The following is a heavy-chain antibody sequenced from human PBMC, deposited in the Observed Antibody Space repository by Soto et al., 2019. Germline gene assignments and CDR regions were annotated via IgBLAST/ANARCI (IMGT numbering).Heavy chain of an antibody. CDR1: GYTFITYD. Sequence: QVQLVQSGAEVKKPGASVKVSCKASGYTFITYDINWVRQATGQGLEWMGWMNPNSGNTGFAQRFQGRVTMTRNTSISTAYMEQNSLRSEDTAVYYCARDGVVGPGPNVFAFWGQGTKVTVSS. CDR3: ARDGVVGPGPNVFAF. V-gene: IGHV1-8*01. CDR2: MNPNSGNT. D-gene: IGHD1-26*01. J-gene: IGHJ3*01.